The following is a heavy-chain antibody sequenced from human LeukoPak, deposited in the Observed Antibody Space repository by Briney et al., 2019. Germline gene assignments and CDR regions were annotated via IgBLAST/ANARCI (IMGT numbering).Heavy chain of an antibody. CDR1: GFTFSSYA. CDR3: AKGGSSGWYNWFDP. V-gene: IGHV3-23*01. D-gene: IGHD6-19*01. CDR2: ISGSGGST. Sequence: GGSLRLSCAASGFTFSSYAMSWVRQAPGKGLEWVSAISGSGGSTYYADSVKARFTISRDNSKNTLYLQMNSLRAEDTAVYYCAKGGSSGWYNWFDPWGQGTLVTVSS. J-gene: IGHJ5*02.